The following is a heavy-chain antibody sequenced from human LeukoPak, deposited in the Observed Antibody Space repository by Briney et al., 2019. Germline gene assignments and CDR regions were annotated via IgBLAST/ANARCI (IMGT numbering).Heavy chain of an antibody. CDR1: GGSISSNNW. CDR3: ARDYYSLKTGRVRAFDI. J-gene: IGHJ3*02. Sequence: SGTLSLTCAVSGGSISSNNWWSWVRQPPNKGLEWIGEMYHSGSAIYNPSLKSRVTISVDKSKNQFSLKLSSVTAADTAVYYCARDYYSLKTGRVRAFDIWGQGTMVTVSS. CDR2: MYHSGSA. V-gene: IGHV4-4*02. D-gene: IGHD3-10*01.